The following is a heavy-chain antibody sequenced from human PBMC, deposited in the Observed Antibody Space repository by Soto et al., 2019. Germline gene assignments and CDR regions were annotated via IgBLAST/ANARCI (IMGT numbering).Heavy chain of an antibody. J-gene: IGHJ4*02. CDR2: IKSDGSGT. CDR1: GFPFSSYW. D-gene: IGHD3-22*01. CDR3: ARGDGDRYDGNGYLGRH. V-gene: IGHV3-74*01. Sequence: EVQLVESGGGLVQPGESLTLSCAASGFPFSSYWMHWVRQAPGKGLVWVSRIKSDGSGTYYADSVQDRFTISRDNARNSLYLQMNSLRVADTSVYFCARGDGDRYDGNGYLGRHWGQGTLFTVSS.